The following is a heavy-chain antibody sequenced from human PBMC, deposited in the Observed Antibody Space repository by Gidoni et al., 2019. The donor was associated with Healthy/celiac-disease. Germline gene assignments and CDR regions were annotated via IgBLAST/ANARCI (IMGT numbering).Heavy chain of an antibody. CDR3: ARDVGSGGDAFDI. CDR1: GGTFSSYT. Sequence: QVQLVQSGAEVKKHGSSVKVSCKAAGGTFSSYTISWVRQAPGQGREWMGRIIPIIGIANYAQMFQGRGTINADKSTSTAYMGLSSLRSEDTAVYYCARDVGSGGDAFDIWGQGTMVTVSS. V-gene: IGHV1-69*08. J-gene: IGHJ3*02. D-gene: IGHD3-10*01. CDR2: IIPIIGIA.